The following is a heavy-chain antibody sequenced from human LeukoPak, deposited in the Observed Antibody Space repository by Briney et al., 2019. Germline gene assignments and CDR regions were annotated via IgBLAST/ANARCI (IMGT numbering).Heavy chain of an antibody. Sequence: ASVKVSCKASGYTFTGYYMHWVRQAPGQGLEWMGRINPNSGGTNYAQKFRGRVTMTRDTSISTAYMELSRLRSDDTAVYYCARVSTYDILTGYYIRSNAFDIWGQGTMVTVSS. D-gene: IGHD3-9*01. CDR3: ARVSTYDILTGYYIRSNAFDI. CDR2: INPNSGGT. CDR1: GYTFTGYY. V-gene: IGHV1-2*06. J-gene: IGHJ3*02.